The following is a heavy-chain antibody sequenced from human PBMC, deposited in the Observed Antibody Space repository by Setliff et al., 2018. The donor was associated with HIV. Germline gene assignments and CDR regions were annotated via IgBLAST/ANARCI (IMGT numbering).Heavy chain of an antibody. D-gene: IGHD6-19*01. J-gene: IGHJ4*02. CDR3: ARVIQDTSGWYGRLDY. CDR2: SSTSNENT. V-gene: IGHV1-18*01. CDR1: GYTFTNHG. Sequence: ASVKVSCKTSGYTFTNHGINWVRQAPGQGLEWMGRSSTSNENTYYAEKFQGRVTMTTDTSTNTAYLDLGSLRSDDTAIYYCARVIQDTSGWYGRLDYWGQGTLVTVSS.